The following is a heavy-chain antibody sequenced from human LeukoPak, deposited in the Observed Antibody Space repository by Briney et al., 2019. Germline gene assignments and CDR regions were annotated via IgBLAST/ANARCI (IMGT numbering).Heavy chain of an antibody. CDR3: ARGFDTAMVTFNY. J-gene: IGHJ4*02. CDR2: INPNSGGT. D-gene: IGHD5-18*01. Sequence: ASVKVSCTASGYTFTGYYMHWVRPAPGQGLEWMGWINPNSGGTNYAQKFQGRVTMTRDTSISTAYMELSRLRSDDTAVYYCARGFDTAMVTFNYWGQGTLVTVSS. V-gene: IGHV1-2*02. CDR1: GYTFTGYY.